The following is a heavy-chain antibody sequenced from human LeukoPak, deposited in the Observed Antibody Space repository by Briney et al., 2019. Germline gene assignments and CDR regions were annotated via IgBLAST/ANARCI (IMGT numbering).Heavy chain of an antibody. CDR2: IYYSGST. D-gene: IGHD2-2*01. Sequence: SETLSLTCTVSGGSISSYYWSWIRQPPGKGLEWIGYIYYSGSTNYNPSLKSRVTTSVDTSKNQFSLKLSSVTAADTAVYYCARHSNQLLWWWDYWGQGTLVTVSS. CDR1: GGSISSYY. CDR3: ARHSNQLLWWWDY. V-gene: IGHV4-59*08. J-gene: IGHJ4*02.